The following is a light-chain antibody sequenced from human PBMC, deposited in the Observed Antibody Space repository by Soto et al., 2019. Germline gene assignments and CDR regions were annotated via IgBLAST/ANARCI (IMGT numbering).Light chain of an antibody. CDR2: DAS. V-gene: IGKV3-11*01. CDR1: QSVSSY. J-gene: IGKJ4*01. CDR3: QQRSDWQLT. Sequence: EIVLTQSPATLSLSPGERATLSCRASQSVSSYLAWYQQKPGQAPRLLIYDASNRATGVPARFTGGGSVTDFTLTISSLEPEDFAVYYCQQRSDWQLTFGGGTKVEIK.